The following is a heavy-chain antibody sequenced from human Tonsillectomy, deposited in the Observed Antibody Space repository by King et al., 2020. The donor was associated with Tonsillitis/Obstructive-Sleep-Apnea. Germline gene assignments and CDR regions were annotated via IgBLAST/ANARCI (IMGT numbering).Heavy chain of an antibody. V-gene: IGHV3-23*04. CDR2: ISGSGSST. CDR1: RFTFRAFA. J-gene: IGHJ6*03. CDR3: AKDLWQEGLYYHYHYIDV. D-gene: IGHD3-16*01. Sequence: VQLVESGGGLVQPGGSLRLSCVASRFTFRAFAMSWVRQAPGKGLEWVSVISGSGSSTYYADSVKGRFTISRDNSKKTLYLQVNSLRAEDTAIYYCAKDLWQEGLYYHYHYIDVGGKGTTLPVPS.